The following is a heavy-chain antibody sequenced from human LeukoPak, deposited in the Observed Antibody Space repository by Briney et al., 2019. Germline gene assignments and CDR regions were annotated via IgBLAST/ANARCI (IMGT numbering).Heavy chain of an antibody. Sequence: GGSLRLSCAASGFTFSPYWMSWVRQAPGKGLEWVANIKQDGSEKYYVDSVKGRFTISRDNAKNSLYLQMTSLRAEDTAVYYCTRSTTVVTPKANDYWGQGTLVTVSS. CDR1: GFTFSPYW. CDR3: TRSTTVVTPKANDY. V-gene: IGHV3-7*01. CDR2: IKQDGSEK. J-gene: IGHJ4*02. D-gene: IGHD4-23*01.